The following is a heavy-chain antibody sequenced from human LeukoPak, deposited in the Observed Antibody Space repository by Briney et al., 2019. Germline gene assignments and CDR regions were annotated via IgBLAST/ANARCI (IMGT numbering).Heavy chain of an antibody. CDR1: GYTFSSYG. CDR2: ISAYNGNT. V-gene: IGHV1-18*01. CDR3: ARDTGGSHYGDFHY. D-gene: IGHD4/OR15-4a*01. J-gene: IGHJ4*02. Sequence: ASVKVSCKAFGYTFSSYGGSWVRQAPGQGLEWMGWISAYNGNTNYAQKFQGRVTLTTDTSTSTAYMEVGSLRSDDTAVYYCARDTGGSHYGDFHYWGQGTLVTVSS.